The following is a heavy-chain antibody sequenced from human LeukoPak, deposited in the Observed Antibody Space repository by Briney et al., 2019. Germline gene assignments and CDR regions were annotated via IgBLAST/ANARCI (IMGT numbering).Heavy chain of an antibody. J-gene: IGHJ3*01. CDR3: ARANTNNDAFDV. CDR1: GFTFRNYA. V-gene: IGHV3-33*01. Sequence: GGSLRLSCAASGFTFRNYAMHWVRQAPGKGLEWVAVIWSDGSNNYYADSVKGRFTISRDNSKNTLFLQMDSLTAEDTAVFYCARANTNNDAFDVWGQGTMVTVSS. D-gene: IGHD1/OR15-1a*01. CDR2: IWSDGSNN.